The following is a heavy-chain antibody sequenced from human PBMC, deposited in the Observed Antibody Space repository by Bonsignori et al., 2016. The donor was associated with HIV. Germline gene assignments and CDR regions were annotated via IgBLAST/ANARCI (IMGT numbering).Heavy chain of an antibody. V-gene: IGHV4-34*01. Sequence: WIRQPPGKGLEWIGEINHSGSTKYNPSLKSRVIISVDTSKNQFSLKLSSVTAADTAVYYCARGPSEVRGPDYWGQGTLVTVSS. D-gene: IGHD3-10*01. CDR2: INHSGST. J-gene: IGHJ4*02. CDR3: ARGPSEVRGPDY.